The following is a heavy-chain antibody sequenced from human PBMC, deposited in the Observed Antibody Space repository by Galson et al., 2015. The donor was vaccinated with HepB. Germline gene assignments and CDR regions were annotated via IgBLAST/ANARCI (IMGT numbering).Heavy chain of an antibody. J-gene: IGHJ2*01. V-gene: IGHV2-70*11. Sequence: PALVKPTQTLTLTCTFSGFSLSTSGMCVSWIRQPPGKALEWLARIDWDDDKYYSTSLKTRLTISKDTSKNQVVLTMTNMDPVDTATYYCARDRWHYWYFDLWGRGTLVTVSS. CDR1: GFSLSTSGMC. D-gene: IGHD5-24*01. CDR3: ARDRWHYWYFDL. CDR2: IDWDDDK.